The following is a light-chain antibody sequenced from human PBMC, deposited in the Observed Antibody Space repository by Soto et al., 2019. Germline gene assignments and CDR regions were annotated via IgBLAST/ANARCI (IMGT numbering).Light chain of an antibody. Sequence: QPVLTQPPSVSGAPGQRVTISCTGTSSNTGMGYDVHWYQRLPGRAPKLLVWRTSNRPSGVPGRFSGSKSGTSASLVITGLQAEDEGEYFCQSYDNALSGSVFGGGTKLTVL. J-gene: IGLJ3*02. CDR1: SSNTGMGYD. CDR2: RTS. CDR3: QSYDNALSGSV. V-gene: IGLV1-40*01.